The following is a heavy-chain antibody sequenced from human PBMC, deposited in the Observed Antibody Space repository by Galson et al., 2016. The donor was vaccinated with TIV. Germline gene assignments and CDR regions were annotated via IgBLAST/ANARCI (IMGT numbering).Heavy chain of an antibody. CDR2: ISPLFGTT. Sequence: SVKVSCKASGVIFSSNAFNWVRQAPGHGLEWVGGISPLFGTTNYAQRFQGRVTFSTDASKTTAYMELTSLTSEDTAVYFCARSDKYYVERAGFDSRGQGTLVTVSS. D-gene: IGHD2/OR15-2a*01. J-gene: IGHJ4*02. V-gene: IGHV1-69*05. CDR1: GVIFSSNA. CDR3: ARSDKYYVERAGFDS.